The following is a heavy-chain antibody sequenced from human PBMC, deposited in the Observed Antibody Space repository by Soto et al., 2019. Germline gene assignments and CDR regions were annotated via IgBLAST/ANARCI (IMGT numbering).Heavy chain of an antibody. CDR2: IYSGGST. Sequence: PGGSLRLSCAASGFTVSSNYMSWVRQAPGKGLEWVSVIYSGGSTYYADSVKGRFTISRDNSKNTLYLQMNSLRAEDTAVYYCARDRGYTAMAPGDYYYGMDVWGQGTTVTVSS. CDR1: GFTVSSNY. V-gene: IGHV3-53*01. CDR3: ARDRGYTAMAPGDYYYGMDV. D-gene: IGHD5-18*01. J-gene: IGHJ6*02.